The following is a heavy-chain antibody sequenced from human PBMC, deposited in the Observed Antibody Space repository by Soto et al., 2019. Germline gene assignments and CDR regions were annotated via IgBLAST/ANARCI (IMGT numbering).Heavy chain of an antibody. Sequence: GGSLRLSCAASGFTFSSYAMHWVRQAPGKGLEWVAVISYDGSNKYYADSVKGRFTISRDNSKNTLYLQMNSLRAEDTAVYYCARDLDRRPGGLTGYWGQGTLVTVSS. D-gene: IGHD3-9*01. CDR2: ISYDGSNK. V-gene: IGHV3-30-3*01. CDR3: ARDLDRRPGGLTGY. CDR1: GFTFSSYA. J-gene: IGHJ4*02.